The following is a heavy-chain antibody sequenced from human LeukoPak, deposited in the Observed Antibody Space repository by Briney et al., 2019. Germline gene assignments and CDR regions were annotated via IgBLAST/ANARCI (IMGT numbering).Heavy chain of an antibody. J-gene: IGHJ6*02. D-gene: IGHD6-13*01. CDR2: ISNSGGST. Sequence: PGGSLRLSCVASGFIFSRYGMHWVRQAPRKGLEYVSAISNSGGSTYYANSVKGRFTISRGNSKNTLYLQMGSLRGEDMAVYYCARGLITGAAGTYYYYGMDVWGQGTTVTVSS. V-gene: IGHV3-64*01. CDR1: GFIFSRYG. CDR3: ARGLITGAAGTYYYYGMDV.